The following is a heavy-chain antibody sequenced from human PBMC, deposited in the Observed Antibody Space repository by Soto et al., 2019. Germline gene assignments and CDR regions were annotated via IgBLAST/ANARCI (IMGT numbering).Heavy chain of an antibody. J-gene: IGHJ5*02. CDR1: GYTFTSYD. V-gene: IGHV1-8*01. CDR3: ARAPVVHCSGGRCYSYNGFDP. Sequence: ASVKVSCKASGYTFTSYDINWVRQATGQGLEWMGWMNPNSGNTGYAQKFQGRVTMTRNTSISTAYMELSSLRSEDTAVYYCARAPVVHCSGGRCYSYNGFDPWGQVTLVTVSS. CDR2: MNPNSGNT. D-gene: IGHD2-15*01.